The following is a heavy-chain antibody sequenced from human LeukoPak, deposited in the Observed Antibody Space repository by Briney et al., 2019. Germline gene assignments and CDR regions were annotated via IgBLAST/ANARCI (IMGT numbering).Heavy chain of an antibody. CDR1: GFTFTSYA. Sequence: GGSLRLSCAASGFTFTSYAMSWVRQAPGKGLEWVSAISGSGGSTYYADSVKGRFTISRDNSKNTLYLQMNSLRAEDTAVYYCAKGGTFGGVIVETNDYWGQGTLVTVSS. CDR2: ISGSGGST. D-gene: IGHD3-16*02. J-gene: IGHJ4*02. CDR3: AKGGTFGGVIVETNDY. V-gene: IGHV3-23*01.